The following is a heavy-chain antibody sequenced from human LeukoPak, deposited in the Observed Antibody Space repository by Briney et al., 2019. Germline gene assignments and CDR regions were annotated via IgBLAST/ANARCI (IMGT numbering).Heavy chain of an antibody. CDR3: AKDLTTVTSQGDY. V-gene: IGHV3-64*01. D-gene: IGHD4-17*01. Sequence: GGSLRLSCAASGFSFSNYAFHWVRQAPGKGLEYVSIVSSNGGSTYYASSVKGRFTISRDNSKNTLSLQMNSLRPEHTAIYYCAKDLTTVTSQGDYWGQGTVVTVSS. CDR1: GFSFSNYA. CDR2: VSSNGGST. J-gene: IGHJ4*02.